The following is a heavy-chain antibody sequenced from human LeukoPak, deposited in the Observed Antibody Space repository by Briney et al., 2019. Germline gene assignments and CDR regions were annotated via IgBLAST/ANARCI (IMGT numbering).Heavy chain of an antibody. V-gene: IGHV3-53*01. CDR1: GFTVSSNY. J-gene: IGHJ4*02. D-gene: IGHD5-24*01. CDR2: IYGGGNI. CDR3: ARGAGHNYPYYFDY. Sequence: GGSLRLSCAASGFTVSSNYMNWVRQAPGKGLVWVSVIYGGGNIYYADSVKGRFTISRDNSKNTLYLQMNSLRAEDTAVYYCARGAGHNYPYYFDYWGQGILVTVSS.